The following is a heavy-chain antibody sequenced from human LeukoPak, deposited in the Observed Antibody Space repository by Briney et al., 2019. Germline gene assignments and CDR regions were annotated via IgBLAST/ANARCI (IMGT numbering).Heavy chain of an antibody. V-gene: IGHV4-59*01. CDR3: ARDHIVSGYLGGYYYYYGMDV. CDR2: IYYSGST. D-gene: IGHD2-15*01. Sequence: SETLSLTCAVYGGSFSGYYWSWIRRPPGKGLEWIGYIYYSGSTNYNPSLKSRVTISVDTSKNQFSLKLSSVTAADTAVYYCARDHIVSGYLGGYYYYYGMDVWGQGTTVTVSS. J-gene: IGHJ6*02. CDR1: GGSFSGYY.